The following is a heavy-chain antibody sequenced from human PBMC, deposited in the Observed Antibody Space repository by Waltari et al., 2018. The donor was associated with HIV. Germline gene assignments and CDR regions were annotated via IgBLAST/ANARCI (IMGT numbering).Heavy chain of an antibody. D-gene: IGHD1-26*01. CDR2: LYSGYTT. Sequence: EVQLVESGGGLIQPGGSLRLSCSAPGFPVRRTYMTWVRQAPGKGLEWVLVLYSGYTTYYADSVKGRFAISRDNSKNTLYLQMNSLRAEDTAVYYCARGGGSYLHFFDYWGQGTLVTVSS. V-gene: IGHV3-53*01. CDR3: ARGGGSYLHFFDY. CDR1: GFPVRRTY. J-gene: IGHJ4*02.